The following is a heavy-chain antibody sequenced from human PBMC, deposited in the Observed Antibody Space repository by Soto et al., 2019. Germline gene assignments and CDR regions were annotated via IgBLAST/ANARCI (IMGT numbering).Heavy chain of an antibody. CDR3: ARGALPAAMVRFDP. CDR1: GGSVSSGSYY. J-gene: IGHJ5*02. D-gene: IGHD2-2*01. CDR2: IYYSGST. Sequence: SETLSLTCTVSGGSVSSGSYYWSWIRQPPGKGLEWIGYIYYSGSTNYNPSLKSRVTISVDTSKNQFSLKLSSVTAADTAVYYCARGALPAAMVRFDPWGQGTLVTVSS. V-gene: IGHV4-61*01.